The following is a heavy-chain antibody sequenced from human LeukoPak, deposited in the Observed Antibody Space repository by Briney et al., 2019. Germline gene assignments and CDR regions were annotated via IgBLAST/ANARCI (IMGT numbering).Heavy chain of an antibody. V-gene: IGHV3-30*02. CDR2: IRYDGGNK. CDR3: AKATVTPGYYYYYMDV. Sequence: GGSLRLSCAASGFTFSSYGMHWVRQAPGKGLEWVAFIRYDGGNKYYADSVKGRFTISRDTSKNTLYLQMNSLRAEDTAVYYCAKATVTPGYYYYYMDVWGKGTTVTVSS. J-gene: IGHJ6*03. CDR1: GFTFSSYG. D-gene: IGHD4-11*01.